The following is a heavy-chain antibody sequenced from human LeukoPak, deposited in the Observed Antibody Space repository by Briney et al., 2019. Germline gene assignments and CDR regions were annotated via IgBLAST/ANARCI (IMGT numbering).Heavy chain of an antibody. D-gene: IGHD2-21*01. CDR2: ISGSGGST. CDR3: AKDGRSNCGGDCYYYMDV. Sequence: GGSLRLSCAASGFTFSSYAMSWVRQAPGKGLEWVSAISGSGGSTYYADSVRGRLTISRDNSKNTLYLQMNSLRAEDTAVYYCAKDGRSNCGGDCYYYMDVWGKGTTVTVSS. V-gene: IGHV3-23*01. CDR1: GFTFSSYA. J-gene: IGHJ6*03.